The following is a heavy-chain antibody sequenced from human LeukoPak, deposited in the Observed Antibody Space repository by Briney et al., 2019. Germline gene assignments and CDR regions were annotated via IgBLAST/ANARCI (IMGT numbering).Heavy chain of an antibody. CDR1: GGSISSYY. Sequence: PSETLSLTCTVSGGSISSYYWSWIRQPPGKGLEWIGYIYYSGSTNYNPSLKSRVTISVDTSKNQFSLKLSSVTAADTAVYYCARSYCSGGSCSTPGGFDPWGQGTLVTVSS. D-gene: IGHD2-15*01. J-gene: IGHJ5*02. CDR3: ARSYCSGGSCSTPGGFDP. CDR2: IYYSGST. V-gene: IGHV4-59*01.